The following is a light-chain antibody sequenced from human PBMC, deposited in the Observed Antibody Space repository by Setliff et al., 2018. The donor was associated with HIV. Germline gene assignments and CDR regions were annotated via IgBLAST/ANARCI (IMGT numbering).Light chain of an antibody. CDR3: SSYTSTYTYV. CDR2: DVD. V-gene: IGLV2-14*03. Sequence: QSALAQPASVPGSPGQSITISCAGSSSDIGRYNYVSWYQQHPGKAPKLIIFDVDNRPSGVSNRFSGSKSGNTASLNTSGLRPEDEADFYCSSYTSTYTYVFGGETKVTVL. J-gene: IGLJ1*01. CDR1: SSDIGRYNY.